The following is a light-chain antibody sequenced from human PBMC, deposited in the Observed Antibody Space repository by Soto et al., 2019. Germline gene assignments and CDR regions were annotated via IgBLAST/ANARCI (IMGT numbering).Light chain of an antibody. CDR2: EVS. J-gene: IGLJ2*01. Sequence: HSVLTQPPSASGSPGQSVAISCTGTSSDVGGYNYVSWYQQHPGKAPKLIISEVSKRPSGVPDRFSGSKSGNTASLTVSGLQAEDEADYYCSSYAGSNWVFGGGTKVTVL. CDR3: SSYAGSNWV. CDR1: SSDVGGYNY. V-gene: IGLV2-8*01.